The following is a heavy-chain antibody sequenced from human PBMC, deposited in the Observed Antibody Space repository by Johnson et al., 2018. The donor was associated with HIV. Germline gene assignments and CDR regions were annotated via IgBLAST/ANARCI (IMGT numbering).Heavy chain of an antibody. D-gene: IGHD6-6*01. CDR3: ARGHSSSSDAFDI. CDR1: GFTFSNAW. V-gene: IGHV3-15*01. J-gene: IGHJ3*02. CDR2: IKSKTDGGTT. Sequence: VQLVEYGGGLVKPGGSLRLSCAASGFTFSNAWMSWVRQAPGKGLEWVGRIKSKTDGGTTDYAAPVKGRFTISRDDSKNTLYLQMNSLRAEDTAVYYCARGHSSSSDAFDIWGQGTMVTVSS.